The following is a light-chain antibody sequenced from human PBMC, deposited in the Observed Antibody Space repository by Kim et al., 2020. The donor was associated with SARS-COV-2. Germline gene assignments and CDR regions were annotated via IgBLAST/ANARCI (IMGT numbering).Light chain of an antibody. J-gene: IGLJ2*01. Sequence: SYELPQPPSVSVSPGQTASITCSGDKLGDKYACWYQQKPGQSPVLVIYQDSKRPSGIPERFSGSNSGNTATLTISGTQAMDEADYYCQAWDSSTVVFGGGTQLTVL. CDR1: KLGDKY. V-gene: IGLV3-1*01. CDR2: QDS. CDR3: QAWDSSTVV.